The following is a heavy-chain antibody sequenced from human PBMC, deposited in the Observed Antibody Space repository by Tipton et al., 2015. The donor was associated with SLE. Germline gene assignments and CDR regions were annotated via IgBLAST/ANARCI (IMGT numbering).Heavy chain of an antibody. Sequence: SLRLSCVASGFTFSDYWMHWVRQAPGKGLEWVSYITNSGSATRYADSVKGRFTISRDNAKNSLYLQMNSLRAEDTAVYYCARARITMVRARGAFDIWGQGTMVTVSS. J-gene: IGHJ3*02. D-gene: IGHD3-10*01. CDR1: GFTFSDYW. CDR2: ITNSGSAT. V-gene: IGHV3-11*06. CDR3: ARARITMVRARGAFDI.